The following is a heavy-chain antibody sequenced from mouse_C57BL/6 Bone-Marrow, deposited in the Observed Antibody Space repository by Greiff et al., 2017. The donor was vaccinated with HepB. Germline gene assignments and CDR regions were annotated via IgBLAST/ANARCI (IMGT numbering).Heavy chain of an antibody. D-gene: IGHD1-1*01. CDR1: GFSLTSYG. V-gene: IGHV2-6*01. CDR3: ASSYDGSSYRFAY. Sequence: VQLVESGPGLVAPSQSLSITCTVSGFSLTSYGVDWVRQSPGKGLAWLGVIWGVGSTNYNSALKSRLSISKDNSKSQVFLKMNSLQTDDTAMYYCASSYDGSSYRFAYWGQGTLVTVSA. J-gene: IGHJ3*01. CDR2: IWGVGST.